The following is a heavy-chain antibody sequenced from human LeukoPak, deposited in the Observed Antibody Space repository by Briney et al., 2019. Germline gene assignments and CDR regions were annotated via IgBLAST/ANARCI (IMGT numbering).Heavy chain of an antibody. V-gene: IGHV6-1*01. CDR3: ARGFNYEDS. CDR2: TYYRSKWYN. J-gene: IGHJ4*02. Sequence: SQTLSLICAISGDSVSGNSATWYWIRQSPSRGLECLGRTYYRSKWYNDYAVSVKSRIIINPDTSKNQFSLHLNSVTPEDTAVYYCARGFNYEDSWGQGTLVTVSS. D-gene: IGHD1-7*01. CDR1: GDSVSGNSAT.